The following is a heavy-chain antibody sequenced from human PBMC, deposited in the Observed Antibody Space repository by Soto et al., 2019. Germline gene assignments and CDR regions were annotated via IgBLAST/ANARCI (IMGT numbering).Heavy chain of an antibody. Sequence: ASVKVSCKASGGTFSSYTISWVRQAPGQGLEWMGRIIPILGIANYAQKFQGRVTITADKSTSTAYMELSSLRSEDTAVYYCARGLGHDAFDIWGQGTMVTVSS. CDR1: GGTFSSYT. D-gene: IGHD6-19*01. CDR3: ARGLGHDAFDI. CDR2: IIPILGIA. V-gene: IGHV1-69*02. J-gene: IGHJ3*02.